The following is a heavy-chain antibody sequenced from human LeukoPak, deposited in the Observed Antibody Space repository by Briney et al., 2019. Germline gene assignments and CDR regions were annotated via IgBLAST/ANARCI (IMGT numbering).Heavy chain of an antibody. V-gene: IGHV3-49*03. J-gene: IGHJ4*02. D-gene: IGHD5-12*01. CDR1: GFTFGDYA. Sequence: GGSLRLSCTASGFTFGDYAMSWFRQAPGKGLEWVGFIRSKAYGGTTEYAASVKGRFTISRDDSKGIAYLQMNSLKTEDTAVYYCTRDRGYSGYDRPFDYWGQGTLVTVSS. CDR3: TRDRGYSGYDRPFDY. CDR2: IRSKAYGGTT.